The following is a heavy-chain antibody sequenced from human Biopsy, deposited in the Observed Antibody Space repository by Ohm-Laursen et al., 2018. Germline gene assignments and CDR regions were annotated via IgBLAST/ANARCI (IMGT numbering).Heavy chain of an antibody. CDR1: SGSISGNY. J-gene: IGHJ4*02. V-gene: IGHV4-34*01. Sequence: DTLSLTWAVSSGSISGNYWGWIRQPPGKGLEWMGEINHTGSTKYNPSLMSRVTISIDTSNSQFSLKLTSVTAADTAVYFCARARAYSDFWGGPKDYWGQGILVTVSS. CDR3: ARARAYSDFWGGPKDY. D-gene: IGHD3-3*01. CDR2: INHTGST.